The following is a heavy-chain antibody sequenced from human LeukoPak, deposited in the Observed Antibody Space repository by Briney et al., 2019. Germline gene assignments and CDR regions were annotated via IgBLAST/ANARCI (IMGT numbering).Heavy chain of an antibody. D-gene: IGHD3-3*01. Sequence: SDTLSLTCTVSGGSISSSSYYWGWIRQPPGKGLEWIGSIYYSGSTYYNPSLKSRVTISVDTSKNQFSLKLSSVTAADTAVYYCARQGYYDFWSGYPRPNWFDPWGQGTLVTVSS. CDR2: IYYSGST. V-gene: IGHV4-39*01. J-gene: IGHJ5*02. CDR1: GGSISSSSYY. CDR3: ARQGYYDFWSGYPRPNWFDP.